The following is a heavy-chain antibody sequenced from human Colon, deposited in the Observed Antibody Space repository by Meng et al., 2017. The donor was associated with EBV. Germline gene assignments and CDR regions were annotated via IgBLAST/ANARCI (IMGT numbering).Heavy chain of an antibody. CDR3: ARDGGVTHIP. J-gene: IGHJ5*02. CDR1: GTSISTSNW. CDR2: IYHNGQT. Sequence: QVLLQESGAGLVKPSGTLYLTCAVSGTSISTSNWWSWIRQSPGEGLEWIGAIYHNGQTNYNPSLKSRVSMSVDESKNEFSLNLKSVTAADTAVYYCARDGGVTHIPWGQGVLVTVSS. D-gene: IGHD2-8*02. V-gene: IGHV4-4*02.